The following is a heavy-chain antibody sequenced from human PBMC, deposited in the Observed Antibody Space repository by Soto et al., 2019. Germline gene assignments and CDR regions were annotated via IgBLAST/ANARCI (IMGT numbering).Heavy chain of an antibody. CDR1: GFTFSDSA. CDR2: IRSKAESYAT. V-gene: IGHV3-73*01. J-gene: IGHJ5*01. D-gene: IGHD3-3*01. CDR3: TRHSGYDFWSSYTLNNWFDS. Sequence: PGGSLRLSCAASGFTFSDSAMHWVRQASGKGLEWVGRIRSKAESYATAYAASVKGRFTISRDDSKNTAYLQMNSLKTEDTAVYYCTRHSGYDFWSSYTLNNWFDSWGQGT.